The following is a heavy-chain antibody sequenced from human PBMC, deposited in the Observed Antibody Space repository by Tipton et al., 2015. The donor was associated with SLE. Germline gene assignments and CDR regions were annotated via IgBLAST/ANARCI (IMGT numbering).Heavy chain of an antibody. CDR1: GASINTFY. J-gene: IGHJ3*01. CDR2: FHTSGST. Sequence: TLSLTCTVSGASINTFYWSWIRQPAGKGLEWIGRFHTSGSTNYNPSLKSRVTMSVDTSKNQFSLKLSSVTAADTAMYYCARDGSPPPGVIAIQIAAALDVWGQGTMVTVSS. D-gene: IGHD2-21*01. CDR3: ARDGSPPPGVIAIQIAAALDV. V-gene: IGHV4-4*07.